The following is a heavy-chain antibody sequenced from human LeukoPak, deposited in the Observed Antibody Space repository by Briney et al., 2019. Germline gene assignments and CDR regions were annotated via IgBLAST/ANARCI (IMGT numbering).Heavy chain of an antibody. Sequence: EASVKHSCKASGYTFTSYGISWVRQATGQGLEWMGWMNPNSGRTGYAQNFQGRITITRNTSISTAYMELSSLRSEDTAVYYCTRETSSRYFDYWGQGTLVTVSS. V-gene: IGHV1-8*03. CDR1: GYTFTSYG. CDR2: MNPNSGRT. J-gene: IGHJ4*02. CDR3: TRETSSRYFDY.